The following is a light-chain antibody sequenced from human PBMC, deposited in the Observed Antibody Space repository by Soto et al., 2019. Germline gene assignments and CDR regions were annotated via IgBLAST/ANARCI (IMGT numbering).Light chain of an antibody. CDR3: QQYGTSPFT. Sequence: EIVLTQSPGTLSLSPGERATLSCRASLTVSNNYLAWYQQKAGQAPRLLIYGASSRATGIPDRFSGRGSGTDFTLTISRPEPEYFAVYYCQQYGTSPFTFGPGTKVDIK. J-gene: IGKJ3*01. V-gene: IGKV3-20*01. CDR2: GAS. CDR1: LTVSNNY.